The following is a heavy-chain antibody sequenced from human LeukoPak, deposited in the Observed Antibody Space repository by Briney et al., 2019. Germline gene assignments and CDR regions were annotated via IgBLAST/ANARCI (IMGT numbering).Heavy chain of an antibody. V-gene: IGHV3-7*01. CDR3: ARSRLGRLVYFDY. CDR1: GFTFSSYW. Sequence: GGSLRLSCAASGFTFSSYWMSWVRQAPGKGLEWVANIKQGGSEKYYVDSVKGRFTISRDNAKDSLYRQVNSLRAEDPAVYYCARSRLGRLVYFDYWGQGTLVPVSS. D-gene: IGHD6-19*01. CDR2: IKQGGSEK. J-gene: IGHJ4*02.